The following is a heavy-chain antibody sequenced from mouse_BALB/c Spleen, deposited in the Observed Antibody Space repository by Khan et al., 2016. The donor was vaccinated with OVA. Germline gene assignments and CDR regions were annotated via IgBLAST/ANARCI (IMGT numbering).Heavy chain of an antibody. Sequence: EVELVESGGGLVQPGGSLKLSYAASGFTFSSNTMSWVRQTPEKRLEWVAYITNGGGSTYYPDTVKGRFTISRDNAKNTLYLQMSSLKSEDTAMYYCARVPTFITTALDYWGQGTSVTVSS. J-gene: IGHJ4*01. V-gene: IGHV5-12-2*01. CDR3: ARVPTFITTALDY. D-gene: IGHD1-2*01. CDR2: ITNGGGST. CDR1: GFTFSSNT.